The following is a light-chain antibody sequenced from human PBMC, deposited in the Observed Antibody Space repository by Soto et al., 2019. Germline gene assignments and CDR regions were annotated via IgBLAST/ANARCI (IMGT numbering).Light chain of an antibody. CDR3: QQYASSPLT. CDR2: GAS. V-gene: IGKV3-20*01. J-gene: IGKJ4*01. CDR1: QSVSSSY. Sequence: EIVLTQSPGTLSLSPGERATLSCRASQSVSSSYLAWYQQKPGQAPRLLIYGASSRATGIPDRFSGYESGTEYTLTISRLEPEDFAVYYCQQYASSPLTFGGGTKVEIK.